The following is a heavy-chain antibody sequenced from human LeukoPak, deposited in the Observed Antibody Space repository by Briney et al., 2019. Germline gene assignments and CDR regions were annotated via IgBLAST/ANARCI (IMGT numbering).Heavy chain of an antibody. CDR1: GFTFSNYD. CDR3: ARGNNVLMVTGCFDY. D-gene: IGHD2-21*02. Sequence: GGSLRLSCAASGFTFSNYDMHWVRQAPGKGLEWVAVISYDGNNKDFADSVKGRFTISRDNSKNPLYLQMNSLRAEDTAVYYCARGNNVLMVTGCFDYWGQGTLVTVSS. CDR2: ISYDGNNK. J-gene: IGHJ4*02. V-gene: IGHV3-30-3*01.